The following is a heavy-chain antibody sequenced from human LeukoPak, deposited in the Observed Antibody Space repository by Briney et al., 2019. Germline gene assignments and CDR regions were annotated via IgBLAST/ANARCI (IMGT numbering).Heavy chain of an antibody. CDR2: FDPEDGET. J-gene: IGHJ4*02. CDR1: GYTLTELS. D-gene: IGHD3-22*01. CDR3: GRVAQHRYYYDTSAYRYYFDY. V-gene: IGHV1-24*01. Sequence: ASVKVSCKVSGYTLTELSMHWVRQAPGKGLEWMGGFDPEDGETIYAQKFQGRVTMTEDTSTDTAYMELSSLRSEDTAVYYCGRVAQHRYYYDTSAYRYYFDYWGQGTLVTVSS.